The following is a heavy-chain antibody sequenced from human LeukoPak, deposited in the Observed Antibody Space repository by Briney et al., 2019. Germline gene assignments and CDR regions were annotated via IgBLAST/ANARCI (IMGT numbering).Heavy chain of an antibody. D-gene: IGHD3-22*01. V-gene: IGHV4-59*11. Sequence: PSETLSLTCTVSGGSISSHYWSWIRQPPGKGLEWIGYIYYSGSTNYNPSLKSRVTISVDTSKNQFSLKLSSVTAADTAVYYCAREADSGYGGYYYYMDVWGEGTTVTVSS. CDR2: IYYSGST. J-gene: IGHJ6*03. CDR1: GGSISSHY. CDR3: AREADSGYGGYYYYMDV.